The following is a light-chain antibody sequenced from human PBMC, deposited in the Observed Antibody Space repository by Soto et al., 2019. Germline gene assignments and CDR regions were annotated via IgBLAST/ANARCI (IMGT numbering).Light chain of an antibody. Sequence: EVVLTQSPATLSLSPGERATLSCRANQDISNYLAWYQQKPGQAPRLLIFDASNRATGIPARFSGSGSGTDFTLTISSLEPEDFAVYYCQQRTNWPLLTFGGGTTVEIK. CDR1: QDISNY. CDR3: QQRTNWPLLT. J-gene: IGKJ4*01. V-gene: IGKV3D-11*01. CDR2: DAS.